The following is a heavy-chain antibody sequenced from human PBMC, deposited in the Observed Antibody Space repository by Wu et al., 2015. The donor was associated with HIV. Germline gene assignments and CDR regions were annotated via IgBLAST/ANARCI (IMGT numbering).Heavy chain of an antibody. J-gene: IGHJ3*02. V-gene: IGHV1-58*01. CDR3: AAAHTRRSVAILLTGYYILSFDI. Sequence: HMQVVQSGPEVKKPGTSVKVSCKASGFTFPASALQWVRQARGQRLEWIGWIVVGSGSRNFAQKFQERITITWDMSTSTVYMELSNLESDDTAIYYCAAAHTRRSVAILLTGYYILSFDIWGQGTMVTVSS. CDR1: GFTFPASA. D-gene: IGHD3-9*01. CDR2: IVVGSGSR.